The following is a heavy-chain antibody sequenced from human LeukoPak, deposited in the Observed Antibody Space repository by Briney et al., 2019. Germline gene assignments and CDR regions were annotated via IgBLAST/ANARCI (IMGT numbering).Heavy chain of an antibody. CDR3: ARGSGGGSYDFDY. D-gene: IGHD2-8*02. CDR1: GYTFSGYY. J-gene: IGHJ4*02. Sequence: ASVKVSCKASGYTFSGYYIFWVRRAPGQGLEWMGWINPNSGGTNYAPEFQGRLTMTRNTSISTAYMELSSLRSGDTAVCYCARGSGGGSYDFDYWGQGTLVTVSS. CDR2: INPNSGGT. V-gene: IGHV1-2*02.